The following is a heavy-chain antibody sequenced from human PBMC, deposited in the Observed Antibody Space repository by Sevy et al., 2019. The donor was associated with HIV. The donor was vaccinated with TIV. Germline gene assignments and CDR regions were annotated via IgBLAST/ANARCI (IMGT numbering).Heavy chain of an antibody. J-gene: IGHJ4*02. D-gene: IGHD6-6*01. CDR2: KTRSAGVT. Sequence: GGSLRLSCAASGFSLSNYAMSWVRQAPGKGLEWISTKTRSAGVTYYADSVKGRFTISRDNSKNTLCLQMNSVRAEDMAPYYCAKGRIPSIGTLGPFDSWGQGTLVTVSS. CDR1: GFSLSNYA. CDR3: AKGRIPSIGTLGPFDS. V-gene: IGHV3-23*01.